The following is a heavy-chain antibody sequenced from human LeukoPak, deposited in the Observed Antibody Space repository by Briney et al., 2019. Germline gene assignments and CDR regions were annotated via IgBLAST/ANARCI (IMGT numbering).Heavy chain of an antibody. V-gene: IGHV6-1*01. Sequence: SRSLSLTSAISGDSVSSNIAAWNWVRQSPTRCLEWLGRSFYRSKWYNNDEVSVKSRMTINPDTSKNQFSLKLNAVTPEDTALYYCARDNAGAEAVYYFDYWGQETLLTVAS. CDR2: SFYRSKWYN. CDR1: GDSVSSNIAA. CDR3: ARDNAGAEAVYYFDY. J-gene: IGHJ4*02. D-gene: IGHD6-13*01.